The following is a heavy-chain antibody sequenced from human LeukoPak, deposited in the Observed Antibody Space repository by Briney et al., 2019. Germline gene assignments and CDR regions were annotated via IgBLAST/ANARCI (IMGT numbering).Heavy chain of an antibody. Sequence: SQTLSLTCTVSGGSISSGGYHWSWIRQHPGKGPEWIGYIYYSGSTYYNPSLKSRVTISVDTSKNQFSLKLSSVTAADTAVYYCARRGEYGSGDYYYYYMDVWGKGTTVTVSS. CDR2: IYYSGST. CDR1: GGSISSGGYH. V-gene: IGHV4-31*03. J-gene: IGHJ6*03. CDR3: ARRGEYGSGDYYYYYMDV. D-gene: IGHD3-10*01.